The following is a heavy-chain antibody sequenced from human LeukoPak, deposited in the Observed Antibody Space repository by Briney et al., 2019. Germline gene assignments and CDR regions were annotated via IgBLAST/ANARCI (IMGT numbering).Heavy chain of an antibody. CDR1: GDSGSSNGAA. J-gene: IGHJ6*02. Sequence: SQTLSLTCAISGDSGSSNGAAWNWIRQSPSRGLEWLGRTYYRSKWNDDYAVSVKSRITINPDTSKNQFSLQLNSVTPEDTAVYYCARGRPSYYGMDVWGQGTTVTVSS. CDR2: TYYRSKWND. V-gene: IGHV6-1*01. CDR3: ARGRPSYYGMDV.